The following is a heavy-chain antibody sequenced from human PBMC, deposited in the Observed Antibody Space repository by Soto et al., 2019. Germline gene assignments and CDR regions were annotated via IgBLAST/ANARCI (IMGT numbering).Heavy chain of an antibody. CDR2: IYYAGST. D-gene: IGHD5-18*01. CDR1: GGSISSGDYY. CDR3: ARDHPHSYGVYYFDY. V-gene: IGHV4-61*08. Sequence: SETLSLTCTVSGGSISSGDYYWSWTRQPPGKGLEWIGYIYYAGSTTYNPSLQNRVTISIDTSKNQVSLKVNSVTAADTAVYYCARDHPHSYGVYYFDYWGQGTPVTVSS. J-gene: IGHJ4*02.